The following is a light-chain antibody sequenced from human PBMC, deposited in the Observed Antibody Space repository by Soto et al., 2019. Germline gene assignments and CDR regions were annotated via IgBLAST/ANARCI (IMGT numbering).Light chain of an antibody. CDR1: QSVSNNY. CDR3: QQYGSSGT. V-gene: IGKV3-20*01. Sequence: EIVLTQSPGTLSLSPGERATLYCRASQSVSNNYLAWYQQKPGHAPRLLIYGASNRATGIPDRFSGSGSGTDFTLTISRLEPEDFAVYYCQQYGSSGTFGQGTKVDIK. CDR2: GAS. J-gene: IGKJ1*01.